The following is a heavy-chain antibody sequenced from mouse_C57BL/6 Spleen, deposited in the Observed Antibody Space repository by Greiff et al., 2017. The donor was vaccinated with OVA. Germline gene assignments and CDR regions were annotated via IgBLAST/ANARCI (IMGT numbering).Heavy chain of an antibody. Sequence: QVQLQQPGAELVRPGSSVKLSCKASGYTFTSYWMDWVKQRPGQGLEWIGNIYPSDSETHYNQKFKDKATLTVDKSSSTAYMQLISLTSEDSAVYYCARGSNYVGAMDYWGQGTSVTVSS. CDR3: ARGSNYVGAMDY. CDR1: GYTFTSYW. J-gene: IGHJ4*01. CDR2: IYPSDSET. D-gene: IGHD2-5*01. V-gene: IGHV1-61*01.